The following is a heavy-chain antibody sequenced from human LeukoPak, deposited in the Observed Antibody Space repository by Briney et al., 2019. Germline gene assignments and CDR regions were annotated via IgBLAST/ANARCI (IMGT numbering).Heavy chain of an antibody. J-gene: IGHJ4*02. D-gene: IGHD7-27*01. CDR1: GFTFSSYW. V-gene: IGHV3-7*01. Sequence: PGGSLRLSCAASGFTFSSYWMSWVRQAPGKGLEWVANIKQDGSEKYYVDSVKGRFTTSRDNAKNSLYLQMNSLRAEDTAVYYCARDHMGIAYDYWGQGTLVTVSS. CDR3: ARDHMGIAYDY. CDR2: IKQDGSEK.